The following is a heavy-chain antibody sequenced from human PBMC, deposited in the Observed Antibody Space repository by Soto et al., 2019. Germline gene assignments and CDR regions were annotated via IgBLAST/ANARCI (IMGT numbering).Heavy chain of an antibody. D-gene: IGHD3-22*01. CDR1: GFTFSSYG. Sequence: PGGSLRLSCAACGFTFSSYGMHWVRQAPGKGLEWVAVISYDGSNKYYADSVKGRFTISRDNSKNTLYLQMNSLRAEDTAVYYCAKDYYDSSGYYLREVFDYWGQGTLVTVSS. V-gene: IGHV3-30*18. J-gene: IGHJ4*02. CDR2: ISYDGSNK. CDR3: AKDYYDSSGYYLREVFDY.